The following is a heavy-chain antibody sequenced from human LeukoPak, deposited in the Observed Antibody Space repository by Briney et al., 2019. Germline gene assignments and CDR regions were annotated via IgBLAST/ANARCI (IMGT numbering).Heavy chain of an antibody. CDR3: ATGRTGDYRYYFAY. V-gene: IGHV3-53*01. D-gene: IGHD7-27*01. Sequence: GGSLRLSCAASGFIVSDNYMTWVRQAPGKGLEWVSIIYSNGGTTYYADSVKGRFTISRDNSKNTIYLQMDSLRADDTAVYCCATGRTGDYRYYFAYWGQGTLVTVSS. CDR2: IYSNGGTT. CDR1: GFIVSDNY. J-gene: IGHJ4*02.